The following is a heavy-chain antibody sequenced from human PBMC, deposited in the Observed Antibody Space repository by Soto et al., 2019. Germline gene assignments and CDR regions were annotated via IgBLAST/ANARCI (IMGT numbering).Heavy chain of an antibody. J-gene: IGHJ5*02. Sequence: EVQLVESGGGLVQPGGSLRLSCAASGFTFSSYSMNWVRQAPGKGLEWVSYISSSSTTKYYADSVKARFTISRANAKNSVYLQMYSLSAEDTGVYYCARDGGSGSNCLNWFDPWGQGTLVTVSS. CDR3: ARDGGSGSNCLNWFDP. V-gene: IGHV3-48*01. CDR1: GFTFSSYS. D-gene: IGHD2-15*01. CDR2: ISSSSTTK.